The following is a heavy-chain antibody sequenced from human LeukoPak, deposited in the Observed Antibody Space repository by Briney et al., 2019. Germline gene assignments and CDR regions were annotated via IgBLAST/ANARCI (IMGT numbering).Heavy chain of an antibody. CDR3: ATKPEYCSGGSCYSQNGDWFDP. CDR1: GASITSGGYY. D-gene: IGHD2-15*01. J-gene: IGHJ5*02. Sequence: PSQTLSLTCTVSGASITSGGYYWSCIRQHPQRGLEWSGYLYYSGGSFYNPSLKSRVTISVDTSEKQFSLNLNSVTAADTAVYYCATKPEYCSGGSCYSQNGDWFDPWGQGTMVTVSS. V-gene: IGHV4-31*03. CDR2: LYYSGGS.